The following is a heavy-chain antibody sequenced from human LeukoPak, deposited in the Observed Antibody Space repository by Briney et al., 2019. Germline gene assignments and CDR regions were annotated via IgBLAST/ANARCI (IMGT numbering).Heavy chain of an antibody. CDR1: GYTFTGYY. CDR3: AGPRAGHGCRLWYPFDV. Sequence: GASVKVSCKASGYTFTGYYMHWVRQAPGQGLEWMGWINPNNGGANYAQKFQGRVTMTRDTSISTSYMELSSLRSDDTAMYYCAGPRAGHGCRLWYPFDVWGQGTMVTVSS. D-gene: IGHD4/OR15-4a*01. J-gene: IGHJ3*01. CDR2: INPNNGGA. V-gene: IGHV1-2*02.